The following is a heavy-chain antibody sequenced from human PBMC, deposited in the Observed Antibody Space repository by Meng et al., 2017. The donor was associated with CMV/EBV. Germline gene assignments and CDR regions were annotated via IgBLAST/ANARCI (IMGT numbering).Heavy chain of an antibody. D-gene: IGHD6-13*01. V-gene: IGHV5-51*01. Sequence: KVSCKGSGYSFTSYWIGWVRQMPGKGLEWMGIIYPGDSDTRYSPSFQGQVTISADKSISTAYLQWSSLKASDTAMYYCARSFRFGHSSPTGYYYYGMDVWGQGTTVTSP. CDR1: GYSFTSYW. J-gene: IGHJ6*02. CDR3: ARSFRFGHSSPTGYYYYGMDV. CDR2: IYPGDSDT.